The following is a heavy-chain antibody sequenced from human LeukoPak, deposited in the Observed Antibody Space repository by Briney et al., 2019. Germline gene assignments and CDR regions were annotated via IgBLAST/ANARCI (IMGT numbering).Heavy chain of an antibody. Sequence: ASVKVSCKASGYTFTSYYMHWVRQAPGQGLEWMGIINPSGGSTSYAQKFQGRVTMTTDTSTSTAYMELRSLRSDDTAVYYCARGGRLYPDYWGQGTLVTVSS. J-gene: IGHJ4*02. D-gene: IGHD2-15*01. CDR2: INPSGGST. CDR3: ARGGRLYPDY. V-gene: IGHV1-46*01. CDR1: GYTFTSYY.